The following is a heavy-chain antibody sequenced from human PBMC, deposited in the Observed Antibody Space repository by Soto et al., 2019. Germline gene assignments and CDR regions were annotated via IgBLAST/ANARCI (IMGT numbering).Heavy chain of an antibody. CDR3: ARDPVTTGGFDP. D-gene: IGHD4-4*01. J-gene: IGHJ5*02. CDR2: INAGNGNT. V-gene: IGHV1-3*01. CDR1: GYTFTSYA. Sequence: QVPLVQSGAEVKKPGASVKVSCKASGYTFTSYAMHWVRQAPGQRLEWMGWINAGNGNTKYSQKFQGRVTITRDTSASTAYMELSSLRSEDTAVYYCARDPVTTGGFDPWGQGTLVTVSS.